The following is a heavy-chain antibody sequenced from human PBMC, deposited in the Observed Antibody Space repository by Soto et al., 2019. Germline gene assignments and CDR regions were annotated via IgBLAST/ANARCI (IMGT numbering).Heavy chain of an antibody. D-gene: IGHD3-22*01. J-gene: IGHJ4*02. V-gene: IGHV3-11*01. CDR1: GFTFSDYY. CDR3: ARDYDSSGLAALFDY. Sequence: QVQLVESGGGLVKPGGSLRLSCAASGFTFSDYYMSWIRQAPGKGLEWVSYINSSGSIIYYADSVKGRFTISRDNAKKSLYLQMNSLRAEDPAVYYCARDYDSSGLAALFDYWSQGTLVTVSS. CDR2: INSSGSII.